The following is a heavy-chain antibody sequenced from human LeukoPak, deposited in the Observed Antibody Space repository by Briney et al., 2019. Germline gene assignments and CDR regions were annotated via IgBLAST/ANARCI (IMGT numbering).Heavy chain of an antibody. Sequence: GGSLTLSCAPSGFTFSRHGMHWVRQAPGKGLEWVAIISNDGSRKYYAHSVEGRFTISRDNSKNTLYLQMDSLRAEDTAVYYCARDRAWNYFDYWGQGTLVTVSS. J-gene: IGHJ4*02. CDR2: ISNDGSRK. CDR3: ARDRAWNYFDY. CDR1: GFTFSRHG. V-gene: IGHV3-30*03. D-gene: IGHD3-3*01.